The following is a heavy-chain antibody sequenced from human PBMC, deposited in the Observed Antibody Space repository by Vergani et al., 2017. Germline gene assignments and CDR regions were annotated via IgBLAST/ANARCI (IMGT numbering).Heavy chain of an antibody. V-gene: IGHV3-21*01. CDR3: ARGPSKYYYGSGSYSRGFDY. Sequence: EVQLVESGGGLVKRGGSLRLSCAASGFTFSSYSMNWVRQAPGKGLEWVSSISSSSSYIHYSDSLKGRFTISRDNAKSSLYLQMNSLRAEDTGVYYCARGPSKYYYGSGSYSRGFDYWGQGTLVTVSS. CDR1: GFTFSSYS. CDR2: ISSSSSYI. J-gene: IGHJ4*02. D-gene: IGHD3-10*01.